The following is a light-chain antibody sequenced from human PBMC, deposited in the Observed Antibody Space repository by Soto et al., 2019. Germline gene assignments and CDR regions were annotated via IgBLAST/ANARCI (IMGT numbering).Light chain of an antibody. CDR3: QQYDKWPRT. CDR1: QVIGNY. Sequence: DIQMTQSPSSLSASVGDRVTVTCRASQVIGNYLAWYQQKPGKVPKLLIYGAYTLQSGVPARFSGSGSGTEFTLTISNLQSEDFAVYHCQQYDKWPRTFGQGTKVDIK. V-gene: IGKV1-27*01. J-gene: IGKJ1*01. CDR2: GAY.